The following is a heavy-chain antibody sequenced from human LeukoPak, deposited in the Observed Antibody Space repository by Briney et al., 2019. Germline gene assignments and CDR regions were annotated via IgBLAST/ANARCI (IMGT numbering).Heavy chain of an antibody. CDR2: INLSGST. J-gene: IGHJ5*02. D-gene: IGHD5-12*01. CDR3: GRGARTPIGYGSRTAGRANWFDP. Sequence: SETLSLTCTVSGGSISSYYWSWIRQPPGKGLEWIGEINLSGSTNYKSSLKSRVTISVDTSRNQFSLKLSAVTAADTAVYYCGRGARTPIGYGSRTAGRANWFDPWGQGTLVTVSS. V-gene: IGHV4-34*01. CDR1: GGSISSYY.